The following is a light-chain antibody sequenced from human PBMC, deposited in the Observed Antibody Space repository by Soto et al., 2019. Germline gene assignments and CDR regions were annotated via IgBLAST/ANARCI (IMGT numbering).Light chain of an antibody. J-gene: IGKJ2*01. Sequence: EIVLTQSPGTLSLSPGERATLSCRASQSISSSYLAWNQQKPCQAPRLLIYGASSRATGIPDRFSGSVSGTDFTLTISRLEPEDFAVYYCQQYGRSPYTFGQGTKLQIK. CDR3: QQYGRSPYT. CDR1: QSISSSY. V-gene: IGKV3-20*01. CDR2: GAS.